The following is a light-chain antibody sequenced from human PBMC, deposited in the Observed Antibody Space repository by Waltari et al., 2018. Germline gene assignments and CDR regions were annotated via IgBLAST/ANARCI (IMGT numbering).Light chain of an antibody. Sequence: GISYYLAWYQQIPGKAPKLLIYKASTLQSGVPSRFSGSGSGTDLTLTISSLQPEDFATYYCQQHNSNPLTFGGGTKVEIK. CDR2: KAS. J-gene: IGKJ4*01. CDR1: GISYY. CDR3: QQHNSNPLT. V-gene: IGKV1-9*01.